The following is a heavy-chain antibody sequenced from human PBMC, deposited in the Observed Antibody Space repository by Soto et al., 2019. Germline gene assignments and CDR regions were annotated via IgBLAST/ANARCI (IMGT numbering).Heavy chain of an antibody. CDR3: GRGIARKVVLERAAPTKYHLDS. CDR2: INHSGTT. V-gene: IGHV4-34*01. CDR1: GGSFNRYH. D-gene: IGHD2-15*01. J-gene: IGHJ4*02. Sequence: EKLRVTYAVYGGSFNRYHWSGIRQPPGKGMDWIGEINHSGTTNYNPSLNSRATISVDTSKNQFSLKLTFVPAADTAVYYCGRGIARKVVLERAAPTKYHLDSWGQGTLVT.